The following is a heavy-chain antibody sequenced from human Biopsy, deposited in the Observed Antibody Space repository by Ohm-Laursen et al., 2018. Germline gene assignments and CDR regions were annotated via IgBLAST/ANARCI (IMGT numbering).Heavy chain of an antibody. Sequence: ASVKVSCKVSGYTLNELSMRWVRQVPGKGLEWMGGFAPENGKTVYAQNFQARVSLTEDTSTDTAYMELRSLRSEDTAVYYCAADINVWNVNYWGQGTQVTVSS. CDR1: GYTLNELS. D-gene: IGHD1-1*01. CDR3: AADINVWNVNY. CDR2: FAPENGKT. J-gene: IGHJ4*02. V-gene: IGHV1-24*01.